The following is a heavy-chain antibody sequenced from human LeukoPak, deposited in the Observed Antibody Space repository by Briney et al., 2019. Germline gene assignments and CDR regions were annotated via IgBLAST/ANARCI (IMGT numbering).Heavy chain of an antibody. V-gene: IGHV4-59*01. CDR3: ARAGRGSWKEPYDWFDP. CDR1: GGSISSYY. Sequence: PSETLSLTCTVSGGSISSYYWSWIRQPPGKGLEWIGYIYYSGSTNYNPSLKSRVTISVDTSKNQFSLKLSSVTAADTAVYYCARAGRGSWKEPYDWFDPWGQGTLVTVSS. J-gene: IGHJ5*02. D-gene: IGHD1-26*01. CDR2: IYYSGST.